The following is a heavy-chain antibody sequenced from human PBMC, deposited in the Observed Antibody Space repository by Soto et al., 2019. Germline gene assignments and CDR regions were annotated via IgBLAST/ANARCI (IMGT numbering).Heavy chain of an antibody. J-gene: IGHJ6*02. V-gene: IGHV2-5*01. Sequence: QITLKASGPTPVKPTQALTLTCTFSGFSLSTGGVGVGWIRQPPGKAPERFALIYWNDDKPYSPSLNSTLTITKDTSKNQVVLTMSNMDPVDTATYYCGGYNILTGYNRYGMDVWGQGTTVTVSS. CDR3: GGYNILTGYNRYGMDV. D-gene: IGHD3-9*01. CDR1: GFSLSTGGVG. CDR2: IYWNDDK.